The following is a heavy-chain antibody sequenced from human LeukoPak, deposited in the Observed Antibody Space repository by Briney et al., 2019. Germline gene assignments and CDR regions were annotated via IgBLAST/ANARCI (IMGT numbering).Heavy chain of an antibody. Sequence: KPSETLSLTCTVSGGPVTGYYWSWIRQPPGKGLEWIGYIHYTGFTIYNPSLKSRVTISVDTSKNQFSLKLSSVTAADTAVYYCARARGYYDSSGYPTWGQGALVTVSS. CDR3: ARARGYYDSSGYPT. V-gene: IGHV4-59*02. J-gene: IGHJ5*02. CDR2: IHYTGFT. CDR1: GGPVTGYY. D-gene: IGHD3-22*01.